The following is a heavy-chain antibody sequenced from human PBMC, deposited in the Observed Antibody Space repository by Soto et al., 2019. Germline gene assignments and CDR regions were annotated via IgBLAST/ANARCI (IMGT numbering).Heavy chain of an antibody. V-gene: IGHV3-21*06. CDR1: GFTFSAYS. J-gene: IGHJ4*02. Sequence: LRLSCVASGFTFSAYSMSWVRQAPGQGLEWVSSITSSSTYIYYTRSVEGRFTISRDGAKNSLHLQMNSLRAEDTAVYYCARDLLEGYGHARQPDYWGQGTLVTVSS. CDR3: ARDLLEGYGHARQPDY. D-gene: IGHD5-18*01. CDR2: ITSSSTYI.